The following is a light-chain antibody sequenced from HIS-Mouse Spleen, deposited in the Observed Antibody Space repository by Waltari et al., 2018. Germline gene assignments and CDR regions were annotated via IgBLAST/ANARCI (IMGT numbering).Light chain of an antibody. J-gene: IGKJ2*01. CDR3: QQYNSYSMYT. CDR2: KAS. Sequence: DIQMTQSPSTLSSSVGDRFTTTCRASQSISSWLAWYQQKPGKAPKLLIYKASSLESGVPSRFSGSGSGTEFTLTISSLQPDDFATYYCQQYNSYSMYTFGQGTKLEIK. V-gene: IGKV1-5*03. CDR1: QSISSW.